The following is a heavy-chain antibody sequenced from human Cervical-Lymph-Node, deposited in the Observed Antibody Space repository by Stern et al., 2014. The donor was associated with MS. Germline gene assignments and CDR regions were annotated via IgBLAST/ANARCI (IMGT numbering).Heavy chain of an antibody. D-gene: IGHD1-7*01. CDR2: IIPIIGMT. J-gene: IGHJ4*02. CDR3: ATPPVETTSFDY. CDR1: GGTFSGYA. V-gene: IGHV1-69*09. Sequence: VQLVESGAEVTKPGSSVKVSFKASGGTFSGYAFSWVRQAPGQGLEWMGRIIPIIGMTNYAQRFQGRVTITAEKSTTTAYMELSGLGFDDTAVYYCATPPVETTSFDYWGQGTLVTVSS.